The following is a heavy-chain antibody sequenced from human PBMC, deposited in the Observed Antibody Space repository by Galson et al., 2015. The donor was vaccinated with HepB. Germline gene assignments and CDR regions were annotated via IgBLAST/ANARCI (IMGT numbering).Heavy chain of an antibody. J-gene: IGHJ5*02. CDR2: INTNTGNP. CDR3: ARGALRRTQTYYYDSSGYLTENDGERVGWFDP. Sequence: SVKVSCKASGYTFTSYAMNWVRQAPGQGLEWMGWINTNTGNPTYAQGFTGRFVFSLDTSVSTAYLQISSLKAEDTAVYYCARGALRRTQTYYYDSSGYLTENDGERVGWFDPWGQGTLVTVSS. CDR1: GYTFTSYA. V-gene: IGHV7-4-1*02. D-gene: IGHD3-22*01.